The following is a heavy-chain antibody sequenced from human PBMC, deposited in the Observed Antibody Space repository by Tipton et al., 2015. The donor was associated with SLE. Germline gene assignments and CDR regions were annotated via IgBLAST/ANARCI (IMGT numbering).Heavy chain of an antibody. CDR1: GGSFSGYY. J-gene: IGHJ4*02. V-gene: IGHV4-34*01. CDR3: ARGTQPTDY. D-gene: IGHD5-18*01. Sequence: LRLSCAVYGGSFSGYYWSLIRQPPGKGLEWIGEINHSGSTNYNPSLKSRVTISVDTSKNQFSLKLSSVTAADTAVYYCARGTQPTDYWGQGTLVTVSS. CDR2: INHSGST.